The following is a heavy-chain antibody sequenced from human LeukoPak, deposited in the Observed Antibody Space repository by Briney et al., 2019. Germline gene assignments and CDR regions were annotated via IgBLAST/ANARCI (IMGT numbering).Heavy chain of an antibody. V-gene: IGHV3-72*01. CDR1: GFTFSDHY. D-gene: IGHD3-22*01. CDR2: TRNKANSYTT. Sequence: GGSLRLSCAASGFTFSDHYMDWVRQAPGKGLEWVGRTRNKANSYTTEYAASVKGRFTISRDDSKNSLYLQMNSLKTEDTAVYYCARGGDYYDSSGSLNLWGQGTLVTVSS. J-gene: IGHJ5*02. CDR3: ARGGDYYDSSGSLNL.